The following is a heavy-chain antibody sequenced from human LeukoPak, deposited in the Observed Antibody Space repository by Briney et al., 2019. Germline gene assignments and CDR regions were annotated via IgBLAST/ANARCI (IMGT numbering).Heavy chain of an antibody. CDR1: GFTFRDYY. CDR3: ARDWVGGTAYYYGMDV. Sequence: GRSLRLSCAASGFTFRDYYMSWIRQAPGKGLEWVSYISSSGSTIYYADSVKGRFTISRDNAKNSLYLQMNSLRAEDTAVYYCARDWVGGTAYYYGMDVWGQGTTVTVSS. CDR2: ISSSGSTI. V-gene: IGHV3-11*01. J-gene: IGHJ6*02. D-gene: IGHD1-1*01.